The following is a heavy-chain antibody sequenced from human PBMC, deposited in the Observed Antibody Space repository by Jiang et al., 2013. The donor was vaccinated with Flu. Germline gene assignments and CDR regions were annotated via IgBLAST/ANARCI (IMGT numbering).Heavy chain of an antibody. D-gene: IGHD5/OR15-5a*01. CDR1: GGSSSGYY. Sequence: LLKPSETLSLTCAVYGGSSSGYYWTWIRQPPGKGLEWVGEINHSGSTNYNPSLKSRVTISVDTSNNQFSLQLSSVTAADTAVYYCATSLSGSTQYGMDVWGQGSTVIVSS. J-gene: IGHJ6*02. CDR3: ATSLSGSTQYGMDV. CDR2: INHSGST. V-gene: IGHV4-34*01.